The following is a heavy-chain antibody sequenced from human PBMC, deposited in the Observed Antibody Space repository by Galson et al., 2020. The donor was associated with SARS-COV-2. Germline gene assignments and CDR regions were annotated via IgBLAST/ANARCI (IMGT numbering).Heavy chain of an antibody. Sequence: GGSLRLSCAASGFTSNKYAMSWVRQAPGKGLEWVSGMSGSGGGTYNADSVKGRFTISRDNSKITLYLQMNSLRVEDTAVYYCAKDAAVDTTVATQTFDYWGQGTLVTVSS. V-gene: IGHV3-23*01. D-gene: IGHD5-18*01. CDR3: AKDAAVDTTVATQTFDY. CDR1: GFTSNKYA. CDR2: MSGSGGGT. J-gene: IGHJ4*02.